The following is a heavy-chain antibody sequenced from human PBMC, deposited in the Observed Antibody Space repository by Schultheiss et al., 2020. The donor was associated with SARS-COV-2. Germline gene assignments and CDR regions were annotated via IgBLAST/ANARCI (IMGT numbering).Heavy chain of an antibody. V-gene: IGHV4-30-2*05. CDR3: VRNDYSRYNLNQNDAFDI. D-gene: IGHD4-11*01. J-gene: IGHJ3*02. CDR1: GGSISSGGYS. Sequence: SETLSLTCAVSGGSISSGGYSWSWIRQPPGKGLEWIGYIYHSGSTYYNPSLKSRVTISVDTSKNQFSLRLTSVTAADTAIYYCVRNDYSRYNLNQNDAFDIWGQGTMVTVSS. CDR2: IYHSGST.